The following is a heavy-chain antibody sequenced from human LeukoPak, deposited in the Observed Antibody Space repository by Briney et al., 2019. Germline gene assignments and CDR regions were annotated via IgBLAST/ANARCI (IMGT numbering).Heavy chain of an antibody. CDR1: AYTFSTYY. V-gene: IGHV1-46*01. Sequence: ASVKVSCKASAYTFSTYYLHWVRQAPGQGLEWMGMINPSDGSTSYAQRFQGRVTMTRDKSTSTVYMELRSLRSEDTAVYYCARVHARDYYYYYYMDVWSKGTTVTVSS. J-gene: IGHJ6*03. CDR2: INPSDGST. CDR3: ARVHARDYYYYYYMDV.